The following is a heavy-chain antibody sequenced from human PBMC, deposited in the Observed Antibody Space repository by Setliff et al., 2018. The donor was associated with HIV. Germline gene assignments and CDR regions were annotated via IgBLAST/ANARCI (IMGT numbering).Heavy chain of an antibody. D-gene: IGHD5-18*01. CDR2: INYSGST. J-gene: IGHJ5*02. Sequence: SETLSLTCTVSGGSISSHYWSWIRQPPGKGLEWIGYINYSGSTNYNPSLQSRVTISVDTSKNHFSLKLTSVTAADTAVYYCVRYSYGYVRDLRFDPWGQGTLVTVSS. CDR1: GGSISSHY. CDR3: VRYSYGYVRDLRFDP. V-gene: IGHV4-59*08.